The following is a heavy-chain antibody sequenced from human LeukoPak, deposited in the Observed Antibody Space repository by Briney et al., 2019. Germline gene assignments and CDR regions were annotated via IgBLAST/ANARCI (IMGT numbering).Heavy chain of an antibody. CDR1: GGSISSYY. CDR3: AKNQHYYYYGMDV. J-gene: IGHJ6*02. D-gene: IGHD1-14*01. CDR2: ISGSGGST. V-gene: IGHV3-23*01. Sequence: HPSETLSLTCTVSGGSISSYYWSWIRQPPGKGLEWVSAISGSGGSTYYADSVKGRFTISRDNSKNTLYLQMNSLRAEDTAVYYCAKNQHYYYYGMDVWGQGTTVTVSS.